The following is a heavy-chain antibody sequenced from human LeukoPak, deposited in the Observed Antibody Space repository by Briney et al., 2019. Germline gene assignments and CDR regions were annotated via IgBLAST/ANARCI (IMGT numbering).Heavy chain of an antibody. CDR3: AKELIVVVPAAAYGMDV. CDR1: GFTFSSYA. J-gene: IGHJ6*04. D-gene: IGHD2-2*01. CDR2: ISGSGGST. V-gene: IGHV3-23*01. Sequence: GGSLRLSCAASGFTFSSYAMSWVRQAPGKGLEWVSAISGSGGSTYYADSVKGRFTISRDNSKNTLYLQMNSLRAEDTAAYYCAKELIVVVPAAAYGMDVWGKGTTVTVSS.